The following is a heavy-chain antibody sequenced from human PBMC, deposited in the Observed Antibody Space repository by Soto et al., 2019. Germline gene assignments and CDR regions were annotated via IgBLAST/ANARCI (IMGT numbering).Heavy chain of an antibody. Sequence: QVQLVHSGAEVRKPGASVKVSCKASGYTFTDYYIHWVRQAPGQGLEWMGWINPNSGATNYAQKFQGWVAMTRDTSISTAYMELSRLRSNDTAMYYCARSTWLYHFDYWGQGSLVTVSS. J-gene: IGHJ4*02. V-gene: IGHV1-2*04. CDR1: GYTFTDYY. D-gene: IGHD5-12*01. CDR2: INPNSGAT. CDR3: ARSTWLYHFDY.